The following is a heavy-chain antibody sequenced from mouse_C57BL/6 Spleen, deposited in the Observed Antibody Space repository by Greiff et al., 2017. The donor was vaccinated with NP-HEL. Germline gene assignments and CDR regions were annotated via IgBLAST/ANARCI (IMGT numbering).Heavy chain of an antibody. CDR2: IYPRDGST. D-gene: IGHD1-2*01. J-gene: IGHJ3*01. CDR3: AREGNLDGFGFAY. CDR1: GYTFTSYD. Sequence: VKLVESGPELVKPGASVKLSCKASGYTFTSYDINWVKQRPGQGLEWIGWIYPRDGSTKYNEKFKGKATLTVDTSSSTAYMELNSLTSEDSAVYFCAREGNLDGFGFAYWGQGTLVTVSA. V-gene: IGHV1-85*01.